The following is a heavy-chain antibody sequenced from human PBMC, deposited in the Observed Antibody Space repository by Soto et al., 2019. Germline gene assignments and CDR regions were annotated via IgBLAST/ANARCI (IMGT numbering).Heavy chain of an antibody. CDR1: GGSISSYY. CDR3: AREYSSSSAVWANYYFDY. Sequence: SETLSLTCTVSGGSISSYYWSWIRQPAGKGLEWIGRIYTSGSTNYNPSLKSRVTMSVDTSKNQFSLKLSSVTAADTAVYYCAREYSSSSAVWANYYFDYWGQGTLVTVSS. CDR2: IYTSGST. J-gene: IGHJ4*02. V-gene: IGHV4-4*07. D-gene: IGHD6-6*01.